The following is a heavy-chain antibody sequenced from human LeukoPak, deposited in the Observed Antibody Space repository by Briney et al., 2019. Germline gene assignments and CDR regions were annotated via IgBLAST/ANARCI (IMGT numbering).Heavy chain of an antibody. J-gene: IGHJ4*02. Sequence: SETLSLTCTVSGGSISSYYWSWIRQPPGKGLEWIGYIYYSGSTNYNPSLKSLVTILVDTSKNQFSLKLSSVTAADTAVYYCARAEGQSLTYFDYWGQGTLVTVSS. V-gene: IGHV4-59*01. CDR2: IYYSGST. D-gene: IGHD4/OR15-4a*01. CDR1: GGSISSYY. CDR3: ARAEGQSLTYFDY.